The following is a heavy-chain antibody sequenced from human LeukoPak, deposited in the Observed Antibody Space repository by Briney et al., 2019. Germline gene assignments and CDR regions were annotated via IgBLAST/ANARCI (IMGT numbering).Heavy chain of an antibody. Sequence: GGSLRLSCSASGFTFSSYAMHWVRQAPGKGLEYVSAISSTGGSTYYADSVKGRFTISRDNSKNTLYLQMSSLRAEDTAVYYCVKTYGDYGYYFDYWGQGTLVTVSS. CDR1: GFTFSSYA. V-gene: IGHV3-64D*06. D-gene: IGHD4-17*01. J-gene: IGHJ4*02. CDR2: ISSTGGST. CDR3: VKTYGDYGYYFDY.